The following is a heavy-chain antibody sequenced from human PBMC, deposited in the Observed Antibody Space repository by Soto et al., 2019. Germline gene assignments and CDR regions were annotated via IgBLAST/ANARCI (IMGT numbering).Heavy chain of an antibody. Sequence: ASVKVSCKASGYTFTGYGISWVRQAPGQGLEWMGWISAYNGNTNYAQKLQGRVTMTTDTSTSTAYMELRSLRSDDTAVYYCARDRPSNYDFWSGYFPTPWFDPWGQGTLVTVSS. CDR3: ARDRPSNYDFWSGYFPTPWFDP. V-gene: IGHV1-18*04. CDR2: ISAYNGNT. CDR1: GYTFTGYG. J-gene: IGHJ5*02. D-gene: IGHD3-3*01.